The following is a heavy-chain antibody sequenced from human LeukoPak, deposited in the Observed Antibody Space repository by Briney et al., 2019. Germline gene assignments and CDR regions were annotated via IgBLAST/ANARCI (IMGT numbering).Heavy chain of an antibody. CDR3: ARDGSPYYCSSTSCYFDY. D-gene: IGHD2-2*01. CDR2: IQDDGTNK. V-gene: IGHV3-30*02. Sequence: GGSLRLSCAASVFSFSTYAMHWVRQAPGKGLEWVAFIQDDGTNKYYADSVKGRFTISRDNAKNSLYLQMNSLRAEDTAVYYCARDGSPYYCSSTSCYFDYWGQGTLVTVSS. J-gene: IGHJ4*02. CDR1: VFSFSTYA.